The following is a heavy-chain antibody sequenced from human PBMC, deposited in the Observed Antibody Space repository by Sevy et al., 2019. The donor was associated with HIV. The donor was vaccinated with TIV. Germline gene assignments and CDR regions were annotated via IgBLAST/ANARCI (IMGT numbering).Heavy chain of an antibody. J-gene: IGHJ4*02. Sequence: GGSLRLSCAASDFTFSNAWMNWVRQAPGKGLEWVGHIKSKTDGGTTDYAAPVKGRFTISRDDSKTTLYLEMNSLKTDDTAVYYCTTHGPYDYGDPYYFDYWGQGTLVIVSS. CDR1: DFTFSNAW. D-gene: IGHD4-17*01. V-gene: IGHV3-15*07. CDR2: IKSKTDGGTT. CDR3: TTHGPYDYGDPYYFDY.